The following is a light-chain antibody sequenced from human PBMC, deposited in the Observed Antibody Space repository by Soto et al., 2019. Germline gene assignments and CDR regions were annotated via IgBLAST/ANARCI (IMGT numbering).Light chain of an antibody. J-gene: IGKJ5*01. CDR3: QQNYITPIT. V-gene: IGKV1-39*01. CDR1: QDISNY. CDR2: AAS. Sequence: DIQRTQSPSSPSASVGDRVTITCQASQDISNYLNWYQQKPGKAPELLIYAASTLQSGVPSRFSGSGSGADFTLTISSLQPEDVATYYCQQNYITPITFGQGTRLEI.